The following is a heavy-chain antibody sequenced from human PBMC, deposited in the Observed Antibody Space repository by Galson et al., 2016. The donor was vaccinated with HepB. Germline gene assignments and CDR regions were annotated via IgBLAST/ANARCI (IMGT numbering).Heavy chain of an antibody. CDR1: GFTFSTYG. V-gene: IGHV3-23*01. J-gene: IGHJ5*02. CDR2: ISASGGST. CDR3: AKGLNWFDP. Sequence: SLRLSCAASGFTFSTYGMNWVRQAPGKGLEWVSSISASGGSTYHADSVKGRFTISRDNSKNTLYLQMNSLRAEDTAVYYCAKGLNWFDPWGQGTLVTVSS.